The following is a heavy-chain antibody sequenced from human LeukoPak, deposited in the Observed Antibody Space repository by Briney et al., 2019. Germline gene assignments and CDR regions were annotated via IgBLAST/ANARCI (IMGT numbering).Heavy chain of an antibody. CDR2: ISSSSSYI. CDR3: ARDRVEMNFWSGYYTDDDAFDI. D-gene: IGHD3-3*01. CDR1: GFTFSSYS. Sequence: GSLRLSCAASGFTFSSYSMNWVRQAPGKGLEWVSSISSSSSYIYYADSVKGRFTISRDNAKNSLYLQMNSLRAEDTAVYYCARDRVEMNFWSGYYTDDDAFDIWGQGTMVTVSS. V-gene: IGHV3-21*01. J-gene: IGHJ3*02.